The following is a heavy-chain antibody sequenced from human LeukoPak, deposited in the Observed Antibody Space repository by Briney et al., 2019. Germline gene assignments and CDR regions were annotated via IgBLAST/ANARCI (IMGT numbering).Heavy chain of an antibody. Sequence: PGGSLRLSCAASGLSFSRFAMSWVRQAPGKGVEWVSTISGIGDTTYYADSVKGRFTISRDNLKNTQYVQMNSLRVEDTAVYYCAKGHSAHGTGFDYWGQGTLVIVSS. D-gene: IGHD1-1*01. CDR1: GLSFSRFA. V-gene: IGHV3-23*01. CDR2: ISGIGDTT. J-gene: IGHJ4*02. CDR3: AKGHSAHGTGFDY.